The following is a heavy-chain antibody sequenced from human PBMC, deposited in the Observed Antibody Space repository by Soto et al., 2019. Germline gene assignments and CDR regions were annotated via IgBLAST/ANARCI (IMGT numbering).Heavy chain of an antibody. Sequence: QVQLQESGPGLVKASETLSLTCSVSGDSSSTYYWGWIRQPPGKGLECIGYINYSGRTSHNPSLRSRRSISVDTSEKQVSLRLSSVTAADTAVYYCAISFCSDSVSCNWFDPWGQGTLVVVSS. V-gene: IGHV4-59*03. CDR2: INYSGRT. D-gene: IGHD2-15*01. J-gene: IGHJ5*02. CDR1: GDSSSTYY. CDR3: AISFCSDSVSCNWFDP.